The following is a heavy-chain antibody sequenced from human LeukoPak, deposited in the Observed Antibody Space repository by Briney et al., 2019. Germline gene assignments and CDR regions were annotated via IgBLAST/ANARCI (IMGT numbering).Heavy chain of an antibody. CDR1: GDSVSNTSTA. D-gene: IGHD3-9*01. Sequence: SQTLSLTCAISGDSVSNTSTAWDWIRQSPSRGPERLGRTYYRSKWYHEYAVSVKSRITINSDTSKNQFSLQLNSVTPEDTAVYYCARGYSLNFWGQGTLVTVSS. V-gene: IGHV6-1*01. CDR3: ARGYSLNF. CDR2: TYYRSKWYH. J-gene: IGHJ4*02.